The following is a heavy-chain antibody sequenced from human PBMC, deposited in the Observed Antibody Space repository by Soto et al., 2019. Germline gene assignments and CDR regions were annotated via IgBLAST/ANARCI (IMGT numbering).Heavy chain of an antibody. Sequence: PSETLSLTCTVSGGSISSYYWSWIRQPPGKGLEWIGYIYYSGSTNYNPSLKSRVTISVDTSKNQFSLKLSSVTAADTAVYYCARWRRKGWLLWYYYCGIDVWGQGTMVTVFS. CDR3: ARWRRKGWLLWYYYCGIDV. V-gene: IGHV4-59*01. J-gene: IGHJ6*02. CDR1: GGSISSYY. CDR2: IYYSGST. D-gene: IGHD2-2*01.